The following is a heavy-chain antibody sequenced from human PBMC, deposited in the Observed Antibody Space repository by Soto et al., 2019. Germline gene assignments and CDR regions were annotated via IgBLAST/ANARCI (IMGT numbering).Heavy chain of an antibody. CDR2: ISAYNGNT. D-gene: IGHD6-13*01. Sequence: ASVKVSCKASGYTFTSYGISWVRQAPGQGLEWMGWISAYNGNTNYAQKLQGRVTMTTGTSTSTAYMELRSLRSDDTAVYYCARVVSGTAAGTQYYFDYWGQGTLVTVSS. V-gene: IGHV1-18*01. J-gene: IGHJ4*02. CDR1: GYTFTSYG. CDR3: ARVVSGTAAGTQYYFDY.